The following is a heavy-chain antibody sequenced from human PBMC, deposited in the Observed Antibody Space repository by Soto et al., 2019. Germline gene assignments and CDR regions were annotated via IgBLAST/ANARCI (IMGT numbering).Heavy chain of an antibody. CDR2: IYYSGST. J-gene: IGHJ4*02. V-gene: IGHV4-39*01. CDR3: ARRTTVTTSSDY. CDR1: GGSISSSSYY. Sequence: LSLTCTVSGGSISSSSYYWGWIRQPPGKGLEWIGSIYYSGSTYYNPSLKSRVTISVDTSKNQFSLKLSSVTAADTAVYYCARRTTVTTSSDYWGQGTLVTVSS. D-gene: IGHD4-4*01.